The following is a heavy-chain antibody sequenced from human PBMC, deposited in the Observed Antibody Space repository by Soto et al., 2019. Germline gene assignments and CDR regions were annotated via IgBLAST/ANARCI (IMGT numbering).Heavy chain of an antibody. CDR2: IPQDGVDG. V-gene: IGHV3-7*03. J-gene: IGHJ6*02. CDR1: GFTFSMYS. D-gene: IGHD2-21*02. Sequence: DVKLVESGGGLVQPGDSLRLSCEVSGFTFSMYSMSWVRQSPGKGLEWVAKIPQDGVDGHYADSVKGRCTISRDNGKNSLYRELNNVRAEDAAVYYCARDRLILPANDFFYGSDVWGRGATVTVSS. CDR3: ARDRLILPANDFFYGSDV.